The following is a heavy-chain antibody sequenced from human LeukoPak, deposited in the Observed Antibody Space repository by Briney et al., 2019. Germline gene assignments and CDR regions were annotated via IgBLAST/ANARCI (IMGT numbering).Heavy chain of an antibody. CDR1: GGSISSYY. D-gene: IGHD3-10*01. CDR3: ARHFYGSGSYN. CDR2: IYYSGST. Sequence: SETLSLTCTVSGGSISSYYWSWLRQPPAKGLEWIGYIYYSGSTNYNPSLKSRVTISVDTSKNQFSLKLSSVTAADTAVYYCARHFYGSGSYNWGQGTLVTVSS. J-gene: IGHJ4*02. V-gene: IGHV4-59*08.